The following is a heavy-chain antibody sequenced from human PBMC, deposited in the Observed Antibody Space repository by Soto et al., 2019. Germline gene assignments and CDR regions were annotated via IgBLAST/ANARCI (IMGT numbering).Heavy chain of an antibody. CDR1: GYSFTSYW. CDR2: IYPGDSDT. D-gene: IGHD5-18*01. Sequence: GESLKISCKGSGYSFTSYWIGWVRQMPGKGLEWMGIIYPGDSDTRYSPSFQGQVTISADKSISTAYLQWSSLKASDTAIYYCARQSPQDTAMDIYYYYGMDVWGQGTTVTVSS. V-gene: IGHV5-51*01. J-gene: IGHJ6*02. CDR3: ARQSPQDTAMDIYYYYGMDV.